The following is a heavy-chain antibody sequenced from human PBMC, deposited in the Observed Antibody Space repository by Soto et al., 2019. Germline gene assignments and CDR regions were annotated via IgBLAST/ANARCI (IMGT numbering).Heavy chain of an antibody. D-gene: IGHD7-27*01. Sequence: SETLSLTCAVYGGSFSGYYWTWIRQPPGKGLEWIGEINHSGRSTKYNPSLKSRVTISQDTSSNQFSLTMNSVSASDTAVYYCARDWGPYWFDSWGQGILVTVSS. CDR3: ARDWGPYWFDS. CDR2: INHSGRST. V-gene: IGHV4-34*01. J-gene: IGHJ5*01. CDR1: GGSFSGYY.